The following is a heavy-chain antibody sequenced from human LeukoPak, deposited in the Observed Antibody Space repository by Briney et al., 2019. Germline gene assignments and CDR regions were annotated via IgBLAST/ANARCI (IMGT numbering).Heavy chain of an antibody. CDR1: GFTFSSYG. CDR3: AKADDSSGYYSDY. D-gene: IGHD3-22*01. Sequence: GGSLRLSCAASGFTFSSYGMSWVRQAPGKGLEWVSAICGSDDSTYYADSVKGRFTISRDNSKNTLSLQMSGLIAEDTAVYYCAKADDSSGYYSDYWGQGTLVTVSS. J-gene: IGHJ4*02. V-gene: IGHV3-23*01. CDR2: ICGSDDST.